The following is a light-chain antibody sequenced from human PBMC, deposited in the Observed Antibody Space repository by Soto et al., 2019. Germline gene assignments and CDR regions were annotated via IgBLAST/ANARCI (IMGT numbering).Light chain of an antibody. Sequence: QSALTQSRSVSGSPGQSVTISCTGTSSDVGGYNYVSWYQQHPGKAPKLMIYDVTKRPSGVPDRFSGSKSGNTASLTISGLQAEDEADYYCCSYAGTYTWVFGGGTKVTAL. CDR2: DVT. CDR3: CSYAGTYTWV. V-gene: IGLV2-11*01. CDR1: SSDVGGYNY. J-gene: IGLJ3*02.